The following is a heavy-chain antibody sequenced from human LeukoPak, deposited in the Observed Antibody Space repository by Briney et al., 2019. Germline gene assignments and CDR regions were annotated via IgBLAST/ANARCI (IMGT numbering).Heavy chain of an antibody. J-gene: IGHJ4*02. CDR3: ARIGAGSSRDY. V-gene: IGHV3-21*01. CDR2: IVGSSST. D-gene: IGHD6-13*01. CDR1: GFNFSNFA. Sequence: RGSLRLSCAASGFNFSNFAMTWVRQAPGKGLELDSSIVGSSSTYYADSLKGRFTISRDNAKNSLYLQMNSLRAEDTAVYYCARIGAGSSRDYWGQGTLVTVSS.